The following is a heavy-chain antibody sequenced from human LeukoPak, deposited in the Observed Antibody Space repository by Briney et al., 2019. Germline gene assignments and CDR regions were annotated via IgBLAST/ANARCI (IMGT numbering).Heavy chain of an antibody. Sequence: GGSLRLSCASSGFTFSSYGMHWVRQAPGKGLEWVSVIRYDGSNKYYADSVKGRFTISRDNSKNTLYLQMNSLRAEDTAVYYCAKPTGITMVRGVDSHAFDIWGQGTLVTVSS. J-gene: IGHJ3*02. CDR1: GFTFSSYG. CDR2: IRYDGSNK. V-gene: IGHV3-30*02. D-gene: IGHD3-10*01. CDR3: AKPTGITMVRGVDSHAFDI.